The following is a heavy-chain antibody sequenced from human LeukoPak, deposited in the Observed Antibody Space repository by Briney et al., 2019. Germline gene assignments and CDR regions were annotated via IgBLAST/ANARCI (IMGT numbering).Heavy chain of an antibody. Sequence: PGGSLGLSCAASGFTFSKYGMNWVRQAPGKGLEWVSGIGVGGTTYYADSVKGRFTISRDTSKNTLYLQMNSLRAEDTAVYYCAKAQGYYDCWGRGTLVTVSS. CDR2: IGVGGTT. J-gene: IGHJ4*02. V-gene: IGHV3-23*01. CDR1: GFTFSKYG. D-gene: IGHD3-22*01. CDR3: AKAQGYYDC.